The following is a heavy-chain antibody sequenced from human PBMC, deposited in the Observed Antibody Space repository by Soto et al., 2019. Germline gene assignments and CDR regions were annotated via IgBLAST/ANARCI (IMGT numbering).Heavy chain of an antibody. CDR3: VGRGYNWQFSDY. V-gene: IGHV3-23*01. Sequence: PGGSLRLSCAASGFTFSSYGMSWVRQAPGKGLEWASSISNSGSEIFYAASVKGRFTISRDSSKNTLYLEMSSLRPEDTAVYYCVGRGYNWQFSDYWGQGTLVTVSS. CDR1: GFTFSSYG. CDR2: ISNSGSEI. D-gene: IGHD6-25*01. J-gene: IGHJ4*02.